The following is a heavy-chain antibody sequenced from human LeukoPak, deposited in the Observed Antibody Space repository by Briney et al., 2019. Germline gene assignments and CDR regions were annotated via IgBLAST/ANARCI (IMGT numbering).Heavy chain of an antibody. J-gene: IGHJ4*02. CDR3: TKDQYSGSYPFDY. CDR1: GFTFSNYA. D-gene: IGHD1-26*01. CDR2: ISGSGGST. V-gene: IGHV3-23*01. Sequence: QAGGSLGLSCAASGFTFSNYAMSWVRQAPGKGVEWVSDISGSGGSTYYADSVKGRFTISRDNSKNTLYLQMNSLRVEDTAIYYCTKDQYSGSYPFDYWGQGTLVTVSS.